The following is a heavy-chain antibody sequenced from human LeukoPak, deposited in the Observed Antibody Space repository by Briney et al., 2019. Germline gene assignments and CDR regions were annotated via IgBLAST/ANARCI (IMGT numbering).Heavy chain of an antibody. CDR3: ARGGAGTLEAVD. CDR1: GYTFTSSD. J-gene: IGHJ4*02. V-gene: IGHV1-8*01. D-gene: IGHD6-19*01. CDR2: MNPNSGDT. Sequence: GASVKVSFKASGYTFTSSDINWVRQATGQGLEWMGWMNPNSGDTGYAQKFQGRVTMTRDTSISTAYKELSSLTSDATAVYYCARGGAGTLEAVDWGQGTLVTVSS.